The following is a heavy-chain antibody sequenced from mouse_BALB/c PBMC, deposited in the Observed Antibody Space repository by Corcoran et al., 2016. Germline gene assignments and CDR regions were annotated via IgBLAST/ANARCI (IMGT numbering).Heavy chain of an antibody. J-gene: IGHJ2*01. D-gene: IGHD1-1*01. CDR3: ARDYSYYFDY. CDR1: GYTFTDYY. V-gene: IGHV1-26*01. CDR2: INPNNGGT. Sequence: EVPLQQSGPELVKPGASVKMSCKASGYTFTDYYMKWVKQSHGTSLEWMGDINPNNGGTSYNQKFKGKATLTVDKSSSTAYMQLNSLTSEDAAVYYCARDYSYYFDYWGQGTTLTVSS.